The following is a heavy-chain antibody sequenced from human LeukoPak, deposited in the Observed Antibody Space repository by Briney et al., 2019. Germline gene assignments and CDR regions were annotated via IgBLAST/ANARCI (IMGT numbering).Heavy chain of an antibody. J-gene: IGHJ4*02. CDR3: AKDAVRYCSGGSCYFDY. V-gene: IGHV3-30*18. CDR1: GFTFSSYG. Sequence: GGSLRLSCAASGFTFSSYGMHWVRQAPGKGLEWVAVISYDGSNKYYADSVKGRFTISRDNPKNTLYLQMNSLRAEDTAVYYCAKDAVRYCSGGSCYFDYWGQGTLVTVSS. D-gene: IGHD2-15*01. CDR2: ISYDGSNK.